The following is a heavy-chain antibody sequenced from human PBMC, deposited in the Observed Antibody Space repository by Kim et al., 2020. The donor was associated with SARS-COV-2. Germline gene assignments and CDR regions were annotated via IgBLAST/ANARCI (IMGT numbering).Heavy chain of an antibody. Sequence: SETLSLTCAVYGGSFSGYYWSWIRQPPGKGLEWIGEINHSGSTNYNPSLKSRGTISVDTSKNQFSLRLSSVTAADTAVYYCARLPPYTYGAWSYFNPDPYYFDYWGQGTLVSVSS. D-gene: IGHD3-10*01. J-gene: IGHJ4*02. V-gene: IGHV4-34*01. CDR1: GGSFSGYY. CDR2: INHSGST. CDR3: ARLPPYTYGAWSYFNPDPYYFDY.